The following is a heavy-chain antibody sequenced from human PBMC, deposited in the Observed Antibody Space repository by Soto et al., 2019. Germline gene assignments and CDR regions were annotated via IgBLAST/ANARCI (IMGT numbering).Heavy chain of an antibody. CDR1: GLSIDRGAYS. Sequence: QQQLQESGSGLVKPLETLSLACTVSGLSIDRGAYSWSWIRQPPVKGLEWVGSISQGGDTYYNPSLTGRVTISVDRTRTQFSLNMTSVTAADTAVYYCASLSGYRYYFDCWGQGILVTVSS. CDR3: ASLSGYRYYFDC. D-gene: IGHD2-15*01. CDR2: ISQGGDT. J-gene: IGHJ4*02. V-gene: IGHV4-30-2*01.